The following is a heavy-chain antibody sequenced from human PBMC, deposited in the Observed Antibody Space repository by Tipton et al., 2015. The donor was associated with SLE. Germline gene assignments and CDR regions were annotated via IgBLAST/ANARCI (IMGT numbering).Heavy chain of an antibody. CDR3: ARVKLQPSPGRGYNSYSSYAMDV. CDR2: INHSGST. D-gene: IGHD5-12*01. CDR1: GGSFSDYY. V-gene: IGHV4-34*01. J-gene: IGHJ6*02. Sequence: TLSLTCVVYGGSFSDYYWSWIRQPPGKGLEWIGEINHSGSTSYIPSLKSRLTISLDTSKKEFSLRVSSVTAADTAVYYCARVKLQPSPGRGYNSYSSYAMDVWGQGTTVTVSS.